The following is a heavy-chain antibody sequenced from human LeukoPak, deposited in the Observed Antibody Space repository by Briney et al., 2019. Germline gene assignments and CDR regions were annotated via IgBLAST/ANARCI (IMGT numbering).Heavy chain of an antibody. Sequence: GGSLRLSCAASGFSFSDYWMSWVRQSPEKGLEWVANIKEDGSARYYVDSVKGRFTISRDNAKNSLYLQMTSLRAEDTAMYYCARDPRDDHNSLDSWGQGTQVTVFS. CDR3: ARDPRDDHNSLDS. V-gene: IGHV3-7*03. CDR1: GFSFSDYW. J-gene: IGHJ5*01. CDR2: IKEDGSAR.